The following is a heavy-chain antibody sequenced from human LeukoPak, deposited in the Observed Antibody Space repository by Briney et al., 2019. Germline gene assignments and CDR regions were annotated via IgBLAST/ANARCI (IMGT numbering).Heavy chain of an antibody. V-gene: IGHV3-13*01. CDR3: ARETYYYGMDV. CDR1: GFTFSSYD. Sequence: PGGSLRLSCTASGFTFSSYDMHWVRQATGKGLEWVSAIGTAGDTYYPGSVKGRFTISRENAKNSLYLQMNSLRAGDTAVYYCARETYYYGMDVWGQGTTVTVSS. CDR2: IGTAGDT. J-gene: IGHJ6*02.